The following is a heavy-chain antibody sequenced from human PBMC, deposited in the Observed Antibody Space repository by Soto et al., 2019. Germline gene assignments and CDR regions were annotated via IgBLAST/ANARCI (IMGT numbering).Heavy chain of an antibody. CDR2: IIPMFGTG. V-gene: IGHV1-69*06. D-gene: IGHD3-3*01. J-gene: IGHJ6*02. Sequence: QVQLVQSGAEVKKPGSSVRVSCRASEGTFSTSAISWVRQAPGKGLEWMGAIIPMFGTGNYAQNFQGRVTMTADNSTSTVYMELTSLRPGATAVYYWAREQRGVATFFGMDVWCQGTTVTCSS. CDR3: AREQRGVATFFGMDV. CDR1: EGTFSTSA.